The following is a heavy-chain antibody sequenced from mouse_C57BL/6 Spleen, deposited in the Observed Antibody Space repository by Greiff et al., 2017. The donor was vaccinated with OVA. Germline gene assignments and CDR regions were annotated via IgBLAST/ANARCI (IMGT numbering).Heavy chain of an antibody. D-gene: IGHD1-1*01. CDR3: ARYYYDSSGYFDV. CDR2: INPNNGGT. Sequence: EVQLQQSGPELVKPGASVKIPCKASGYPFTDYNMDWVKQSHGKSLEWIGDINPNNGGTIYNQKFKGKATLTVDKSSSTAYMELRSLTSEDTAFYYCARYYYDSSGYFDVWGTGTTVTVSS. J-gene: IGHJ1*03. V-gene: IGHV1-18*01. CDR1: GYPFTDYN.